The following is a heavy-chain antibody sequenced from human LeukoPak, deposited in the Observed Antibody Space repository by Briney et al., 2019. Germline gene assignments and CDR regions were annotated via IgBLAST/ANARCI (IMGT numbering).Heavy chain of an antibody. CDR1: GYSFTGYW. J-gene: IGHJ6*03. CDR2: IYPGDSDT. V-gene: IGHV5-51*01. Sequence: GESLKISCKGSGYSFTGYWIGWVRQMPGKGLEWMGRIYPGDSDTKYSPSFQGQVTISADKSISTAYLQWNSLKASDTAMYYCARHPRDSSQNFYYYMDVWGKGTTVTVSS. CDR3: ARHPRDSSQNFYYYMDV. D-gene: IGHD3-22*01.